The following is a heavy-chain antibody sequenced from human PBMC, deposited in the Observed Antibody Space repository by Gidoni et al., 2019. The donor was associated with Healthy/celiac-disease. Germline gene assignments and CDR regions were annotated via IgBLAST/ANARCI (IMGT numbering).Heavy chain of an antibody. CDR2: IRSKAYGGTT. Sequence: EVQLVESGGGSVQPGRSLRLSCTASGFIFGDYAMSWVRQAPGKGLEWVAFIRSKAYGGTTEYAASVKGRFTISRDDSESIAYLQMNSLKTEDTAVYYCTTPDFDYWGQGTLVTVSS. V-gene: IGHV3-49*04. CDR3: TTPDFDY. CDR1: GFIFGDYA. J-gene: IGHJ4*02.